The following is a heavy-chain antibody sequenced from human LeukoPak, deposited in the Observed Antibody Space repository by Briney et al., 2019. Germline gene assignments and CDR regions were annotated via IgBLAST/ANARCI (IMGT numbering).Heavy chain of an antibody. CDR3: ARAIGGITSAEIDY. D-gene: IGHD1-14*01. Sequence: GGSLRLSCAASGFTFSSYAMSWVRQAPGKGLEWVSAISGSGGSTYYADSVKGRFTISRDNSKNTLYLQVNSLRAEDTAVFYCARAIGGITSAEIDYWGQGTLVTVSS. CDR1: GFTFSSYA. CDR2: ISGSGGST. V-gene: IGHV3-23*01. J-gene: IGHJ4*02.